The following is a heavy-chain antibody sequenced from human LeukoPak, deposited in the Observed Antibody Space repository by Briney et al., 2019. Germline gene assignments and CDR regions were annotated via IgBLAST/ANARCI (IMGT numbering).Heavy chain of an antibody. J-gene: IGHJ4*02. CDR1: GGSISSYY. V-gene: IGHV4-59*12. CDR2: IYHSGST. CDR3: ARDIND. Sequence: PSETLSLTCTVSGGSISSYYWSWIRQPPGKGLEWIGYIYHSGSTYYNPSLKSRVTISVDRSKNQFSLKLSSVTAADTAVYYCARDINDWGQGTLVTVSS.